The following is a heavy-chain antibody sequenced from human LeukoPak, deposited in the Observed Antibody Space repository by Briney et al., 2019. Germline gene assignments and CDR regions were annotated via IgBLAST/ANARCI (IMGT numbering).Heavy chain of an antibody. CDR2: INPSGGST. CDR3: ARPRVSGSYHTHFDY. CDR1: GYTFTSYY. J-gene: IGHJ4*02. V-gene: IGHV1-46*01. D-gene: IGHD1-26*01. Sequence: ASVKVSCKASGYTFTSYYMHWVRQAPGQGLEWMGIINPSGGSTSYAQKFQGRVTMTRDTSTSTVYMELSSLRSEDTAVYYCARPRVSGSYHTHFDYWGQGTLVTVSS.